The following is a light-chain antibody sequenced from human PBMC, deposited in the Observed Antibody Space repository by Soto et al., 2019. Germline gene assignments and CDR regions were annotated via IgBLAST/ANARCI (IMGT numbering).Light chain of an antibody. CDR2: GAS. CDR1: QSVSNNY. V-gene: IGKV3-20*01. Sequence: EIVLTQSPGTLSLSPGERATLSCRASQSVSNNYLAWYQQKPGQAPRLLIYGASNRATGIPDRFSGSGSGTDFTRTISRLEPEDFAVYYCRQNRRPVTFGQATNVDSK. J-gene: IGKJ1*01. CDR3: RQNRRPVT.